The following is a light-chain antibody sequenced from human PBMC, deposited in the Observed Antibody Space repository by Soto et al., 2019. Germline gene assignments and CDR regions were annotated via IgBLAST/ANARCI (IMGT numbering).Light chain of an antibody. CDR3: ASYTVSGTLI. J-gene: IGLJ2*01. Sequence: QSALTQPASVSGSPGLSITIACTGTSNDVGGYDYVSWYRQHPDRAHRLLIYEVTNRPSGISDRFSGSRSGNTASLTISGLQADDEADYYCASYTVSGTLIFGGGTKLTV. CDR1: SNDVGGYDY. CDR2: EVT. V-gene: IGLV2-14*01.